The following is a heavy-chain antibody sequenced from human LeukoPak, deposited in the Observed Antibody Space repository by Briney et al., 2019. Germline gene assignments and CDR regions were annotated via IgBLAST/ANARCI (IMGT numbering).Heavy chain of an antibody. V-gene: IGHV3-23*01. D-gene: IGHD4-17*01. CDR2: INGRAGRT. CDR3: AKDERTTVTTGYFDY. CDR1: GFTFSDYY. Sequence: GGSLRLSCAASGFTFSDYYMSWVRQAPGKGLEWVSAINGRAGRTYYTDSVKGRFTISRDNSKNTMYLQMNSLRAEDTAVYYSAKDERTTVTTGYFDYWGQGTLVTVSS. J-gene: IGHJ4*02.